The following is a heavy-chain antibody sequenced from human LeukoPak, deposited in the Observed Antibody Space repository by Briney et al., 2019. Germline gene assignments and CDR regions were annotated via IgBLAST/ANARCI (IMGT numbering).Heavy chain of an antibody. Sequence: PGGSLRLSCAASGSTFSSYAMSWVRQAPGKGLEWVSAIGGRGGSTYYADSLEGRFTIARDNSKDMVYLQMNSLKVEDTAIYYCGKEGGAWGQGTKVTVSS. CDR1: GSTFSSYA. CDR3: GKEGGA. J-gene: IGHJ5*02. D-gene: IGHD3-16*01. CDR2: IGGRGGST. V-gene: IGHV3-23*01.